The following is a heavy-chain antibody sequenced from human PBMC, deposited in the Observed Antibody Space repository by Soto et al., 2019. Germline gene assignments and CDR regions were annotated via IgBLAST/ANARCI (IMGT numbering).Heavy chain of an antibody. CDR3: ARGTYYDFWSALNRKYYYGMDV. J-gene: IGHJ6*02. V-gene: IGHV1-2*04. Sequence: ASVKVSCKASGYTFTGYYMHWVRQAPGQGLEWMGWINPNSGGTNYAQKFQGWVTMTRDTSISTAYMELSRLRSDDTAVYYCARGTYYDFWSALNRKYYYGMDVWGQVTTVTVS. CDR2: INPNSGGT. CDR1: GYTFTGYY. D-gene: IGHD3-3*01.